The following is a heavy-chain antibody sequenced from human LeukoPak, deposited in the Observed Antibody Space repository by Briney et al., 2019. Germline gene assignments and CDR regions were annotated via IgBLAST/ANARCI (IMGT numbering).Heavy chain of an antibody. CDR3: ARGEIVGAPHRTYYFDY. V-gene: IGHV4-39*01. Sequence: SETLSLTCTVSGGSISSSSYYWGWIRQPPGKGLEWIGSIYYSGSTYYNPSLKSRVTISVDTSKNQFSLKLSSVTAADTAVYYCARGEIVGAPHRTYYFDYWGQGTLVTVSS. D-gene: IGHD1-26*01. CDR2: IYYSGST. J-gene: IGHJ4*02. CDR1: GGSISSSSYY.